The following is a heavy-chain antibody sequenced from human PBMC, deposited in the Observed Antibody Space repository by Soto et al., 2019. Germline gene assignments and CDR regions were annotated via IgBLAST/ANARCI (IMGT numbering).Heavy chain of an antibody. D-gene: IGHD5-18*01. CDR1: GFIFNYYG. Sequence: GGSLRLSCEASGFIFNYYGMHWVRQSPGKGLDWVAVISFDGNNKYYAQSVKGRFTISRDNSKNTLFLHMDSLRREDTAVYHCVKGDLDTAVVNSPDAFDFWGQGTMVTVSS. CDR3: VKGDLDTAVVNSPDAFDF. J-gene: IGHJ3*01. V-gene: IGHV3-30*18. CDR2: ISFDGNNK.